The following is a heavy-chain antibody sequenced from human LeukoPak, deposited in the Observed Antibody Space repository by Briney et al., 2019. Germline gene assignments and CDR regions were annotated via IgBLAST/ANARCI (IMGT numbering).Heavy chain of an antibody. V-gene: IGHV4-59*01. CDR2: VYDSGSA. CDR1: GGSINTYY. J-gene: IGHJ4*02. Sequence: SETLSLTCTVSGGSINTYYWSWIRQPPGKRLEWLGYVYDSGSAGYSPSLTSRVTISLDTPKKQFSLKVDSVTAADTAVYYCARSTRRYCGSASCFVYFFDQWGQGLLVTVSS. CDR3: ARSTRRYCGSASCFVYFFDQ. D-gene: IGHD2-2*01.